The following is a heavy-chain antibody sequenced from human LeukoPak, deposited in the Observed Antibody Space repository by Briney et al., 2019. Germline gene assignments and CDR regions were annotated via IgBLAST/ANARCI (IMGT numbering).Heavy chain of an antibody. J-gene: IGHJ4*02. Sequence: GGSLRLSCAASGFTVSSNYMSWVRQAPGNGLEWVSVIYSGGSTYYADSVKGRFTISRDNSKNTLYLQMNSLRAEDTAVYYCAREHRGYSYGYFSLWGQGTLVTVSS. V-gene: IGHV3-66*01. CDR3: AREHRGYSYGYFSL. CDR2: IYSGGST. CDR1: GFTVSSNY. D-gene: IGHD5-18*01.